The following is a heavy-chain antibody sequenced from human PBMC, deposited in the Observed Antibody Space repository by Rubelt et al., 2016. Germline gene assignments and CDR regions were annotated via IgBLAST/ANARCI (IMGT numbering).Heavy chain of an antibody. J-gene: IGHJ3*02. V-gene: IGHV4-59*01. CDR3: ARPAYSDTNAYYWTAFDI. Sequence: QVHLQESGPGLVKPSETLSLTCTVSGGSTTNYYWSWIRQPPGKGLEWIGYFFYTGSTSYNPSLRNRATISVDTSKNQVFLNLTSVTAADTAVFYCARPAYSDTNAYYWTAFDIGGHGTMVTVSS. D-gene: IGHD3-22*01. CDR1: GGSTTNYY. CDR2: FFYTGST.